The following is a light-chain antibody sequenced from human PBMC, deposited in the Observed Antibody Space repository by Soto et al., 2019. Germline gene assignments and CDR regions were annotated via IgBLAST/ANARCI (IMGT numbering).Light chain of an antibody. J-gene: IGLJ2*01. Sequence: QSVLTQPPSASGTPGQRVTISCSGSSSNIGSNSVYWYQQLPGTAPKLRIYKNNQRPSGVPDRFSGSKSGTSASLAISGLRSEDEADYYCAAWDDSLRGVFGGGTQLTVL. V-gene: IGLV1-47*01. CDR3: AAWDDSLRGV. CDR2: KNN. CDR1: SSNIGSNS.